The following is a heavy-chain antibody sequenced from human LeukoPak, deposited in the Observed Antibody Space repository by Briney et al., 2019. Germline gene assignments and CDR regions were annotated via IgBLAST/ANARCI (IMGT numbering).Heavy chain of an antibody. J-gene: IGHJ5*02. Sequence: GGPLRLSCTASGFTFSSYWMTWVRQAPGKGLEWLANIKQDGSEKKYVDSVKGRFTISRDNARNSLYLQMSSLRAEDTAVYYCARDFFSNDYDQWGQGTLVTVSS. CDR1: GFTFSSYW. V-gene: IGHV3-7*01. CDR2: IKQDGSEK. CDR3: ARDFFSNDYDQ. D-gene: IGHD2-8*01.